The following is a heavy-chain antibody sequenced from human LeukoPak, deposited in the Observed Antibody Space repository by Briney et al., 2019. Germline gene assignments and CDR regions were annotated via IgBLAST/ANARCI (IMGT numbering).Heavy chain of an antibody. V-gene: IGHV3-30*04. J-gene: IGHJ4*02. Sequence: GRSLRLSCAASGFTFSSYAMHWVRQAPGKGLEWVAVISYDGSNKYYADSVKGRFTISRDNSKNTLYLQMNSLRAEDTAVYYCATDCSGCHQIDYWGQGTLVTVSS. CDR3: ATDCSGCHQIDY. CDR2: ISYDGSNK. CDR1: GFTFSSYA. D-gene: IGHD6-19*01.